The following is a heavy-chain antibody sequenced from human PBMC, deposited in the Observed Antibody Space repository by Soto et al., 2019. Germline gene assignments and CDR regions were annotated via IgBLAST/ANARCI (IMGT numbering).Heavy chain of an antibody. Sequence: QVQLQQSGPGLVKPSQILSLTCTVSGDSISSGGYYWTWVRQRPGKGLEWIGYIRYSESTYYNPSLKSRVIVSIDTSKNQFSLRLSSVTAADTAVYFCTRGAWGYAFDVWGQGTMVTVSS. V-gene: IGHV4-31*03. J-gene: IGHJ3*01. CDR3: TRGAWGYAFDV. CDR2: IRYSEST. CDR1: GDSISSGGYY. D-gene: IGHD3-16*01.